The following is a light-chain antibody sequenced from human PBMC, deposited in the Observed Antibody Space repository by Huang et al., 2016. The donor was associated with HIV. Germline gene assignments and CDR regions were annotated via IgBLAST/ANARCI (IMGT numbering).Light chain of an antibody. CDR3: QQTYNTPHT. V-gene: IGKV1-39*01. CDR2: TAS. Sequence: DIQVTQSPSSLSASVGDRLTLTCRASQSIDSYLNWYQQKPGKAPKLLINTASTLQSGVPSRFSGSGSGTDFTLTIKSLQPEDFAVYYCQQTYNTPHTFGQGTKVEIK. CDR1: QSIDSY. J-gene: IGKJ1*01.